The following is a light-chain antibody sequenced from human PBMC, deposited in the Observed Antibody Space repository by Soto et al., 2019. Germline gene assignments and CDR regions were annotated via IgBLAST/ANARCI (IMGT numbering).Light chain of an antibody. CDR2: GAS. Sequence: EIVLTQSPGTLSLSPGERATLSCRASQSVSSSYLAWYQQKPGQAPRLLIYGASSRATGIPDRFSGSGSGTDFTLIISRLEPEDFAVYYCKQYVSSPRTFGQGTKVEIK. J-gene: IGKJ1*01. CDR1: QSVSSSY. CDR3: KQYVSSPRT. V-gene: IGKV3-20*01.